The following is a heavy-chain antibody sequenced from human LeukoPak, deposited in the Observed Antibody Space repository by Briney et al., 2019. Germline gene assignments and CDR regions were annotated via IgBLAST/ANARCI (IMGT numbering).Heavy chain of an antibody. D-gene: IGHD2-21*01. V-gene: IGHV3-30-3*01. Sequence: PGRSLRLSCAASGFTFSSYAMHWVRQAPGKGLEWVAVISYDGSNKYYADSVKGRFTISRDNSKNTLYLQMNSLRAEDTAVYYCAKDYVDWFDPWGQGTLVTVSS. CDR3: AKDYVDWFDP. CDR2: ISYDGSNK. CDR1: GFTFSSYA. J-gene: IGHJ5*02.